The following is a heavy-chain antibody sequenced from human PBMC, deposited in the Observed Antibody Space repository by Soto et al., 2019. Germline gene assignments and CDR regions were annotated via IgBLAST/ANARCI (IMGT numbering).Heavy chain of an antibody. V-gene: IGHV3-33*01. D-gene: IGHD3-3*01. CDR1: GFTFSSNG. Sequence: QVQLVESGGGVVQPGRSLRLSCAASGFTFSSNGMHWVRQAPGKGLEWVAVRWYDGSNKYYADSVKGRFTISRDNSKNTLYLHMNSLRAEDPAVYYCASEASLDFWSGSAPYYGMDVWGQGTTVTVSS. J-gene: IGHJ6*02. CDR3: ASEASLDFWSGSAPYYGMDV. CDR2: RWYDGSNK.